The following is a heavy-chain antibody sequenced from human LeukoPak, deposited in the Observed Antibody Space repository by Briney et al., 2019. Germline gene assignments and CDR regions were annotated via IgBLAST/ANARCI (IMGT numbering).Heavy chain of an antibody. CDR3: AKADSSGYYSLFDY. J-gene: IGHJ4*02. CDR1: GGSISSYY. Sequence: SETLSLTCTVSGGSISSYYWSWIRQPPGKGLEWIGEINHSGSTNYNPSLKSRVTISVDTSKNQFSLKLSSVTAADTAVYYCAKADSSGYYSLFDYWGQGTLVTVSS. V-gene: IGHV4-34*01. D-gene: IGHD3-22*01. CDR2: INHSGST.